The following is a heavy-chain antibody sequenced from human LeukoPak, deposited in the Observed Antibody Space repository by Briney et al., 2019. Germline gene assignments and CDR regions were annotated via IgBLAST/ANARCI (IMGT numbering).Heavy chain of an antibody. CDR3: ARTKRNHCSGGSCYSAGWFDP. CDR1: GVSFSGYY. J-gene: IGHJ5*02. V-gene: IGHV4-34*01. Sequence: SETLSLTCAVYGVSFSGYYWSWIRQPPGKGLEWIGEINHSGSTNYNPSLKSRVTISVDTSKNQFSLKLSSVTAADTAVYYCARTKRNHCSGGSCYSAGWFDPWGQGTLVTVSS. D-gene: IGHD2-15*01. CDR2: INHSGST.